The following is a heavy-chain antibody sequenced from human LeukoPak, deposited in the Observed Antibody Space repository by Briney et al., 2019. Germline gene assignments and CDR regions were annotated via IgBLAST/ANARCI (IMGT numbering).Heavy chain of an antibody. D-gene: IGHD2-15*01. CDR1: GYTFTSYG. CDR3: ASGINTCSGGSCYSDYYYGMDA. Sequence: GASVKVSCKASGYTFTSYGISWVRQAPGQGLEWMGWISAYNGNTNYAQKLQGRVTMTTDTSTSTAYMELRSLRSDDTAVYYCASGINTCSGGSCYSDYYYGMDAWGQGTTVTVSS. J-gene: IGHJ6*02. V-gene: IGHV1-18*01. CDR2: ISAYNGNT.